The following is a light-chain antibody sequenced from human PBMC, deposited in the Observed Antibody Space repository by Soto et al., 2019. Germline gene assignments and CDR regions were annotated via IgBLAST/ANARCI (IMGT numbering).Light chain of an antibody. CDR3: SSYVGSNIWV. Sequence: QSALTQPPSASGSPGQSVTISCTGTSSDVGGYNYVSWYQQHPGKAPKFMIYEVSKRPSGVPDRFSGSKSGNTASLTVSGLQAEDEADYYCSSYVGSNIWVFGGGTQLTVL. CDR1: SSDVGGYNY. CDR2: EVS. V-gene: IGLV2-8*01. J-gene: IGLJ3*02.